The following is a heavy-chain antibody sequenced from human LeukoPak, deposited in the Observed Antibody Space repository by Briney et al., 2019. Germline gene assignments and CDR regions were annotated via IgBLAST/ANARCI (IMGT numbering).Heavy chain of an antibody. V-gene: IGHV3-7*03. D-gene: IGHD6-19*01. J-gene: IGHJ4*02. CDR3: AKDLGSSGWYIDY. CDR2: IKQDGSEK. Sequence: GGSLRLSCAASGFTFSGYWMSWVRQAPGKGLEWVANIKQDGSEKYYVDSVKGRFTISRDNSKNTLYLQMNSLRAEDTAVYYCAKDLGSSGWYIDYWGQGTLVTVSS. CDR1: GFTFSGYW.